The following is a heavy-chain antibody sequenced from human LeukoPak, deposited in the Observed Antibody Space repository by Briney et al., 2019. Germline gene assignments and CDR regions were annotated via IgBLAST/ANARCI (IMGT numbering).Heavy chain of an antibody. CDR2: IYPGDSDT. V-gene: IGHV5-51*01. Sequence: GESLKISCKGSGYSFSNCWIGWVRQMPGKGLEWMGIIYPGDSDTKYSPSFQGQVTISADKSISTTYLQWSSLKASDTAMYYCARHTAAVLDAFDIWGQGIMVTVSS. J-gene: IGHJ3*02. D-gene: IGHD6-13*01. CDR3: ARHTAAVLDAFDI. CDR1: GYSFSNCW.